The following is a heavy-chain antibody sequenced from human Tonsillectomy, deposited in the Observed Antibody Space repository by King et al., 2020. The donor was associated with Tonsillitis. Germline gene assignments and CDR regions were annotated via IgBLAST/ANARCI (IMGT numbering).Heavy chain of an antibody. CDR3: AGVTVVTPVDYFDY. CDR2: ISSSSSYI. D-gene: IGHD4-23*01. Sequence: VQLVESGGGLVKPGGSLRLSCAASGFTFSSYSMNWVRQAPGKGLEWVSSISSSSSYIYYADSVKGRFTISRDNAKNSLYLQMNRLRAEDTAVYYCAGVTVVTPVDYFDYWGQGTLVTVSS. V-gene: IGHV3-21*01. J-gene: IGHJ4*02. CDR1: GFTFSSYS.